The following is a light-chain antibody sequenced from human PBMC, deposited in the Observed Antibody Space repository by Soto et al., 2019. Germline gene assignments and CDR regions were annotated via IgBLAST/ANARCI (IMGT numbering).Light chain of an antibody. V-gene: IGKV3-15*01. Sequence: EIVMTQSPATLSVSPGDRATLSCRASQSVSSNLAWYQQKPGQAPRLLIYGASTRATGIPARCSGSGSGTEFTLTISSLQSEDFAGYYCQQYNNGPPTFGQGTKGEIK. CDR2: GAS. CDR1: QSVSSN. J-gene: IGKJ1*01. CDR3: QQYNNGPPT.